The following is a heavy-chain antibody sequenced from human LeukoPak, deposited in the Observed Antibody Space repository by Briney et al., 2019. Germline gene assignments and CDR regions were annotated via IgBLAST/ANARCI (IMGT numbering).Heavy chain of an antibody. CDR3: ARQGRMATRGEFDY. V-gene: IGHV4-59*01. Sequence: PSETLSLTCTVSGGSISSYYWSWIRQPPGKGLEWIGYIYYSGSTNYNPSLKGRVTISVDTSKNQFSLKLSSVTAADTAVYYCARQGRMATRGEFDYWGQGTLVTVSS. D-gene: IGHD5-24*01. CDR1: GGSISSYY. J-gene: IGHJ4*02. CDR2: IYYSGST.